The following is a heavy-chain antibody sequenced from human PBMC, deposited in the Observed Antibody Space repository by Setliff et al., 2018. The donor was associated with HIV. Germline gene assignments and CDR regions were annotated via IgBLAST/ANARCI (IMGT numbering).Heavy chain of an antibody. CDR3: ARVGVRNWNDDGIDY. D-gene: IGHD1-1*01. CDR1: GDSISSGTYY. CDR2: IFYSGDA. J-gene: IGHJ4*02. Sequence: SETLSLTCNVSGDSISSGTYYWGWVRQAPGKGLEWIGSIFYSGDAHYNPSLKRRVTISVDTSKNQLSLKVRSVTAADTALYYCARVGVRNWNDDGIDYWGQGTLVTVSP. V-gene: IGHV4-39*01.